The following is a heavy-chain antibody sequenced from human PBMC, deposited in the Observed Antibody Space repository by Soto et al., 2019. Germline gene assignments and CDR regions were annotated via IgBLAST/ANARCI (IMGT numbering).Heavy chain of an antibody. CDR3: AREAREDYYYGMDV. Sequence: GGSLRLSCAASGFTFSSYAMHWVRQAPGKGLEWVAVISYDGSNKYYADSVKGRFTISRDNSKNTLYLQMNSLRAEDTAVYYCAREAREDYYYGMDVWGQGTTVTVSS. J-gene: IGHJ6*02. CDR1: GFTFSSYA. V-gene: IGHV3-30-3*01. CDR2: ISYDGSNK.